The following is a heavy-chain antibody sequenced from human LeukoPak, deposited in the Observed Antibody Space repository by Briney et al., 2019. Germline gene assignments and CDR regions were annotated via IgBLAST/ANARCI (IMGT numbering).Heavy chain of an antibody. CDR2: ISYDGSNK. D-gene: IGHD5-18*01. Sequence: GGSLRLSCTASGFTFGDYSMSWVRQAPGKGLEWVAVISYDGSNKYYADSVKGRFTISRDNSKNTLYLQMNSLRAEDTAVYYCARAAMAYFDYWGQGTLVTVSS. CDR3: ARAAMAYFDY. V-gene: IGHV3-30*04. J-gene: IGHJ4*02. CDR1: GFTFGDYS.